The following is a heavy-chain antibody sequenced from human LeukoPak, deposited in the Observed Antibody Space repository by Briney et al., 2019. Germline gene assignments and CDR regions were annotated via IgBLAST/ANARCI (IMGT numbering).Heavy chain of an antibody. CDR2: IYYSGST. Sequence: SGTLSLTCTVSGGSISSYYWSWIRQPPGKGLEWIGYIYYSGSTNYNPSLKSRVTISVDTSKNQFSLKLSSVTAADTAVYYCARWVQVARYYYMDVWGKGTTVTVSS. D-gene: IGHD2-8*02. J-gene: IGHJ6*03. CDR1: GGSISSYY. CDR3: ARWVQVARYYYMDV. V-gene: IGHV4-59*01.